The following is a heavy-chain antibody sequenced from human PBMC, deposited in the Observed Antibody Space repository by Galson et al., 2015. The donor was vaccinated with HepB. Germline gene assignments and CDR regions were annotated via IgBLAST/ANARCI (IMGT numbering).Heavy chain of an antibody. CDR3: AKGPLGAYYFDS. Sequence: SLRLSCAASGFTLTSYALTWVRQAPGTGLEWVSTIGGSASSTFYADSVGGRFTVSRDNSKTTLFLQMNSLRADDTAVYFCAKGPLGAYYFDSWGQGTLVTVSS. CDR2: IGGSASST. CDR1: GFTLTSYA. J-gene: IGHJ4*02. V-gene: IGHV3-23*01.